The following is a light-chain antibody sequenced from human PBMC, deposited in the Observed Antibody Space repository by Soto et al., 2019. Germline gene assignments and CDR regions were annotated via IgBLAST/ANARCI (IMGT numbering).Light chain of an antibody. J-gene: IGLJ6*01. V-gene: IGLV2-14*01. CDR3: TSYTPTGALV. Sequence: QSALTQPASVSGSPGQSITGSCTGTNTDVGGYNYVSWYQHRPGKAPRLMIYEVRNRLSGVSTRFSGSKSGNTASLTISGLQSEDEADYYCTSYTPTGALVFGSGTKLTVL. CDR1: NTDVGGYNY. CDR2: EVR.